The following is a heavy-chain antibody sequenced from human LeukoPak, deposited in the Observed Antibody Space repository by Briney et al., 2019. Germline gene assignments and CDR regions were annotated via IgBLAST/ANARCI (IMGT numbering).Heavy chain of an antibody. CDR2: IKQDGSEK. Sequence: PGGSLRLSCAASGFTFSSYWMSWVRQAPGKGLEWVANIKQDGSEKYYVDSVKGRFTISRDNAKNSLYLQMNSLRAEDTAVYYCARPRDNWNDRDAFDIWGQGTMVTVSS. V-gene: IGHV3-7*01. D-gene: IGHD1-20*01. CDR1: GFTFSSYW. J-gene: IGHJ3*02. CDR3: ARPRDNWNDRDAFDI.